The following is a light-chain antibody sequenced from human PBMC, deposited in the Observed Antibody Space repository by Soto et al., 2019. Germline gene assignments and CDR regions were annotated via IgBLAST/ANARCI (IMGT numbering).Light chain of an antibody. CDR2: GNN. J-gene: IGLJ2*01. CDR3: QSYALSLSVVV. V-gene: IGLV1-40*01. Sequence: QSVLTQPPSVSGAPGQRVTISCTGSSANIGTGYDVSWYQQLPGTAPKLFISGNNNRPSGVPDRFSGSRSGTSASLAITGLQAEDAADYYCQSYALSLSVVVFGGGTKPTVL. CDR1: SANIGTGYD.